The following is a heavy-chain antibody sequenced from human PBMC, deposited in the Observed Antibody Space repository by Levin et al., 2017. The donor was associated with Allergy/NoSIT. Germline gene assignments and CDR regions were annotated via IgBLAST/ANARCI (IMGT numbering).Heavy chain of an antibody. CDR2: ISHSGNT. V-gene: IGHV4-59*01. D-gene: IGHD6-19*01. Sequence: PGGSLRLSCTVSGDSISSYSWNWIRQSPGKGPEWIGYISHSGNTNYNPSLQSRVTISVDTSKNQLSLKLMSVTAADTAVYYCARGRPPVAVAGFDYWGQGTLVTVSS. J-gene: IGHJ4*02. CDR1: GDSISSYS. CDR3: ARGRPPVAVAGFDY.